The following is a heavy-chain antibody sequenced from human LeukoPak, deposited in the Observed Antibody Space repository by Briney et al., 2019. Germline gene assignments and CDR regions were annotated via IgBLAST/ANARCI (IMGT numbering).Heavy chain of an antibody. J-gene: IGHJ4*02. Sequence: GVSLRLSCAASGFTFSSYAMSWVRQAPGKGLEWVSAISGSGGSTYYADSVKGRFTISRDNSKNTLYLQMNSLRAEDTAVYYCAKDSSVTYLYYFDYWGQGTLVTVSS. CDR2: ISGSGGST. CDR1: GFTFSSYA. V-gene: IGHV3-23*01. D-gene: IGHD4-17*01. CDR3: AKDSSVTYLYYFDY.